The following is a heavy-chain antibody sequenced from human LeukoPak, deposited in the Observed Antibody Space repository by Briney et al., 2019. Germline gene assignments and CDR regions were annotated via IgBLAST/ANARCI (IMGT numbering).Heavy chain of an antibody. J-gene: IGHJ5*02. V-gene: IGHV1-2*02. CDR1: GYTFTGYY. CDR2: INPNSGGT. D-gene: IGHD3-3*01. CDR3: ARDPFSYDFWSGYPS. Sequence: ASVKVSCTASGYTFTGYYMHWVRQAPGQGLEWMGWINPNSGGTNYAQKFQGRVTMTRDTSISTAYMELSRLRSDDTAVYYCARDPFSYDFWSGYPSWGQGTLVTVSS.